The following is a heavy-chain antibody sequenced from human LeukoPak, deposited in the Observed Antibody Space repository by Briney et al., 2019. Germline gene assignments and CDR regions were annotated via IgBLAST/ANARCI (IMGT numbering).Heavy chain of an antibody. CDR2: IYYSGST. J-gene: IGHJ1*01. D-gene: IGHD6-19*01. V-gene: IGHV4-59*08. CDR1: GGSISSYY. CDR3: ASSGWFGAYFQH. Sequence: PSETLSLTCTVSGGSISSYYWSWIRQPPGKGLEWIGYIYYSGSTNYNPSLKSRATISVDTSKNQFSLKLSSVTAADTAVYYCASSGWFGAYFQHWGQGTLVTVSS.